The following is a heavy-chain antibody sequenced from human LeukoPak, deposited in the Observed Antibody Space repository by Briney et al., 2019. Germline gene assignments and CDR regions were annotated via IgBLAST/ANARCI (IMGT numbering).Heavy chain of an antibody. V-gene: IGHV3-7*03. CDR2: IKHDGSEK. D-gene: IGHD2-21*02. CDR3: ARVTPRAPLHY. CDR1: GFSFSSYW. J-gene: IGHJ4*02. Sequence: GGSLRLSCAASGFSFSSYWMSWVRQAPGKGLEWLANIKHDGSEKYYVGSVKGRFTISRDNAKNSLYLQMNSLRAEDTAFYYCARVTPRAPLHYGAQEPLFTVSS.